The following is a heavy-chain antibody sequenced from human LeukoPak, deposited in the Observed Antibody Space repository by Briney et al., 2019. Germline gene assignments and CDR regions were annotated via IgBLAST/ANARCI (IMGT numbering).Heavy chain of an antibody. D-gene: IGHD3-10*01. CDR1: GGSISSSNW. V-gene: IGHV4-4*02. J-gene: IGHJ3*02. CDR2: IYYSGST. Sequence: SETLSLTCAVSGGSISSSNWWSWVRQPPGKGLEWIGYIYYSGSTNYNPSLKSRVTISLDTSKNQFSLKLSSVTAADTAVYYCARDVSPLLWFGELYAFDIWGQGTMVTVSS. CDR3: ARDVSPLLWFGELYAFDI.